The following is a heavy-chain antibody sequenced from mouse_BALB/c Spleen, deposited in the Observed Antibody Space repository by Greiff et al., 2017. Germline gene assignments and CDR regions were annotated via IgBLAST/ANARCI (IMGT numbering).Heavy chain of an antibody. CDR3: ARSEGLDY. CDR2: ISSGSSTI. J-gene: IGHJ2*01. V-gene: IGHV5-17*02. CDR1: GFTFSSFG. Sequence: EVMLVESGGGLVQPGGSRKLSCAASGFTFSSFGMHWVRQAPEKGLEWVAYISSGSSTIYYADTVKGRFTISRDNPKNTLFLQMTSLRSEDTAMYYCARSEGLDYWGQGTTLTVSS.